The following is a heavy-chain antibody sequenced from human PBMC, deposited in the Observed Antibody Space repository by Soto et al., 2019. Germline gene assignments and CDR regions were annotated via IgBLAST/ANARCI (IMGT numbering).Heavy chain of an antibody. V-gene: IGHV4-39*01. CDR2: IYYSGST. CDR1: GGSISSSSYY. Sequence: QLQLQESGPGLVKPSETLSLTCTVSGGSISSSSYYWGWIRQPPGKGLEWIGSIYYSGSTYYNPSLKSRVTISVDTSKNQFSLKLSSVTAADTAVYYCARHACTYGVCSPYDAFDIWGQGTMVTVSS. J-gene: IGHJ3*02. D-gene: IGHD2-8*01. CDR3: ARHACTYGVCSPYDAFDI.